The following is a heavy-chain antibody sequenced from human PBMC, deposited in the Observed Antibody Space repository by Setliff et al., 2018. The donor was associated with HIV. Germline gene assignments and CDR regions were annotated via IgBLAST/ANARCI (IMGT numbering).Heavy chain of an antibody. V-gene: IGHV4-61*02. CDR2: IYTSGST. CDR3: ARDRQLVQGVFDV. J-gene: IGHJ3*01. D-gene: IGHD1-1*01. CDR1: GGSSSSGGYY. Sequence: SETLSLTCTVSGGSSSSGGYYWSWIRQPAGKGLEWIGRIYTSGSTNYNPSLKSRVTISVDTSKNQFSLQLSSVTAADTAVYYCARDRQLVQGVFDVWGQGTAVTVSS.